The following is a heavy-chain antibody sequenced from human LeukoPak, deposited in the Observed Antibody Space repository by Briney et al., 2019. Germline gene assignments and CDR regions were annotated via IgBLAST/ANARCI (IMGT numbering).Heavy chain of an antibody. CDR2: ISWNSGSI. J-gene: IGHJ4*02. CDR3: AKGLFRAIFGVVIDY. CDR1: GFTFDDYA. Sequence: ALRLSCAASGFTFDDYAMHWVRQAPGKGLEWVSGISWNSGSIGYADSVKGRFTISRDNAKNSLYLQMNSLRAEDTALYYCAKGLFRAIFGVVIDYWGQGTLVTVSS. D-gene: IGHD3-3*01. V-gene: IGHV3-9*01.